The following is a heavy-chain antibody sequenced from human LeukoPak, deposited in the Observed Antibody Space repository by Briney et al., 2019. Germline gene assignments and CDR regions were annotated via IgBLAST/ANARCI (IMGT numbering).Heavy chain of an antibody. CDR2: IIPILGIA. Sequence: SVKVSCKASGGTFSSYAISWVRQAPGQGLEWMGRIIPILGIANYAQKFQGRVTITADKSTSTAYMELSSLRSEDTAVYYCARESYYYDSSGFSPDAFDIWGQGTMVTVSS. V-gene: IGHV1-69*04. J-gene: IGHJ3*02. CDR3: ARESYYYDSSGFSPDAFDI. CDR1: GGTFSSYA. D-gene: IGHD3-22*01.